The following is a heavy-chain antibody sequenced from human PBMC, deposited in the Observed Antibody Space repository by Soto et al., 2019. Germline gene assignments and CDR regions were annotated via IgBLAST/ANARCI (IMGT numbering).Heavy chain of an antibody. D-gene: IGHD3-10*01. Sequence: QVQLVQSGAEVKKPGASVKVSCKASGYTFTGYYMHWVRQAPGQGLEWMGWINPNSGGTNYAQKLQGWVTMTRDTSISTAYMGLSRLRSDDTAVYYCARGGSLWFGELSAYYYGMDVWGQGTTVTVSS. CDR2: INPNSGGT. V-gene: IGHV1-2*04. CDR3: ARGGSLWFGELSAYYYGMDV. CDR1: GYTFTGYY. J-gene: IGHJ6*02.